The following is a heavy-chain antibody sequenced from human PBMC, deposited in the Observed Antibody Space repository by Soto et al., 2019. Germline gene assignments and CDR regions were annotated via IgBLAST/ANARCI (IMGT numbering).Heavy chain of an antibody. V-gene: IGHV4-59*01. CDR2: IYYSGST. Sequence: SETLSLTCTVSGGSISSYYWSLIRPPPGKGLEWIGYIYYSGSTNYNPSLKSRVTISVDTSKNQFSLKLSSVTAADTAVYYCAREGGVSSSWYSYGMDAWGQGTTVTVSS. CDR3: AREGGVSSSWYSYGMDA. J-gene: IGHJ6*02. CDR1: GGSISSYY. D-gene: IGHD6-13*01.